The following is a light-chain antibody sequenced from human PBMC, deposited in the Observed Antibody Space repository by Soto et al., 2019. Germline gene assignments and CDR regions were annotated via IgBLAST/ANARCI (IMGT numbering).Light chain of an antibody. J-gene: IGKJ3*01. V-gene: IGKV3-15*01. CDR1: QSVSSN. CDR3: QQYRNWPPIT. CDR2: DAS. Sequence: EIVLTQSPATLSVSPGERATLSCRASQSVSSNLAWYQQKPGQAPRLLIYDASTRATGIPARFSGSGSGTEFTLTISILQSEDLAVYYCQQYRNWPPITFGPGTKVDIK.